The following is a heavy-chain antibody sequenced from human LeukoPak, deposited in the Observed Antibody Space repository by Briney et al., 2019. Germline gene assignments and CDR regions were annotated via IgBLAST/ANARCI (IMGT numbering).Heavy chain of an antibody. CDR2: ISAYNGNT. CDR3: ARHLRGGSFWLDP. V-gene: IGHV1-18*01. CDR1: GYTFTNYG. D-gene: IGHD4-23*01. Sequence: GASVKVSCKASGYTFTNYGISWVRQAPGQGLEWMGWISAYNGNTNYAQNLQGTVTMTTDTSTSTAYMELRSLRSDDTAVYYCARHLRGGSFWLDPWGQGTLVTVSS. J-gene: IGHJ5*02.